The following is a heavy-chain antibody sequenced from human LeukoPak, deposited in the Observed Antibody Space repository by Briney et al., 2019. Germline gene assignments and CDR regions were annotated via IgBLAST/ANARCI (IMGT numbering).Heavy chain of an antibody. D-gene: IGHD5-12*01. V-gene: IGHV1-69*04. J-gene: IGHJ4*02. CDR3: AGETYSGHAPYCDH. CDR2: IIPILGIA. CDR1: GGTFSSYS. Sequence: ASVKVSCKASGGTFSSYSISWVRQAPGQGLEWMGRIIPILGIANYAQKFQGRVTITADKSTSTAYMELRSLRSEYTAVYYWAGETYSGHAPYCDHWGKGTLVPVST.